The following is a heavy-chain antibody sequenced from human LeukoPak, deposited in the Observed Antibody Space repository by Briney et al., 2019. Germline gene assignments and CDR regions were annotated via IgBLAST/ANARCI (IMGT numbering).Heavy chain of an antibody. V-gene: IGHV4-34*01. J-gene: IGHJ4*02. CDR1: GGSFSGYY. CDR3: ARDGNYDFWSGYYTGYDY. Sequence: PSETLSLTRAVYGGSFSGYYWSWIRQPPGKGLEWIGEINHSGSTNYNPSLKSRVTISVDTSKNQFSLKLSSVTAADTAVYYCARDGNYDFWSGYYTGYDYWGQGTLVTVSS. D-gene: IGHD3-3*01. CDR2: INHSGST.